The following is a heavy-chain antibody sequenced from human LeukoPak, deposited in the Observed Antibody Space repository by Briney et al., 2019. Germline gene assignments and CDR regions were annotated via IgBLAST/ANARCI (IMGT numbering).Heavy chain of an antibody. Sequence: GGSLRLSCVASGFTFSTYAMSWVRQAPGKGLEWVSVISGSGGSTYYADSVKGRFTISRDNSKNTLYLQMNSLRAEDTAVYYCAKSGGDHRGPFDMGGQGTMVTVSS. J-gene: IGHJ3*02. CDR1: GFTFSTYA. D-gene: IGHD4-23*01. CDR2: ISGSGGST. CDR3: AKSGGDHRGPFDM. V-gene: IGHV3-23*01.